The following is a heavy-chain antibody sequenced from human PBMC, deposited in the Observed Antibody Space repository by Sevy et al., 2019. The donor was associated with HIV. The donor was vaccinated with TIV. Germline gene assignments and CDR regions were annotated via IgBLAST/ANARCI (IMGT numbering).Heavy chain of an antibody. J-gene: IGHJ4*02. V-gene: IGHV4-59*08. Sequence: SETLSLTCTVSGDSINTYYWCWIRQPPGKGLEWIGYVSHSGNTNYNPSLKSLVSMSVDTSTNQFSLKVKSVTAADTAVYYCARLRWDLVVVPGATPGCYFDSWGQGTLVTVSS. CDR3: ARLRWDLVVVPGATPGCYFDS. D-gene: IGHD2-2*02. CDR2: VSHSGNT. CDR1: GDSINTYY.